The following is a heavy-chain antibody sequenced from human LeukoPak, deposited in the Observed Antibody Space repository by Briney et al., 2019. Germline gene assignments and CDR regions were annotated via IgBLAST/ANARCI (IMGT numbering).Heavy chain of an antibody. Sequence: PSETLSLTCNASGASISGHYWSCIRHPAGKSLEWIGRIHTSGSPIYNPSLSSRVTMSVDTSKGQFSLTMNSLTAADTAIYYCARQRLDGDILGFDWWGQGTLVTVSS. CDR3: ARQRLDGDILGFDW. J-gene: IGHJ4*02. V-gene: IGHV4-4*07. CDR2: IHTSGSP. CDR1: GASISGHY. D-gene: IGHD2-21*01.